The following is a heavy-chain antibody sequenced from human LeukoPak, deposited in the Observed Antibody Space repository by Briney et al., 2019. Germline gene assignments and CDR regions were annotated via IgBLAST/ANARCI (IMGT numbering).Heavy chain of an antibody. D-gene: IGHD3-22*01. J-gene: IGHJ4*02. CDR1: GFTFSSYA. V-gene: IGHV3-23*01. CDR3: AKDSYDSSPYYFDY. CDR2: ISGSGGST. Sequence: GGSPRLSCAASGFTFSSYAMSWVRQAPGMGLEWVSAISGSGGSTYYADSVKGRFTISRDNSKNTLYLQMNSLRAEDTAVYYCAKDSYDSSPYYFDYWGQGTLVTVSS.